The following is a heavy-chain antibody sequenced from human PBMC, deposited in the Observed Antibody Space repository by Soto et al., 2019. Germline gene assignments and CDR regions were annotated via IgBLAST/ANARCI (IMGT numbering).Heavy chain of an antibody. V-gene: IGHV4-34*01. Sequence: QVQLQQWGAGLFKPSETLSLTCAVYGGSCSGYYWRWMRQPPGKGLEWIGEINHSVSTNYNPSLKSRVTISVDTSTNQFSLKLSSVTAADTAVYYCARAPYGPVDYWGQGTLVTVSS. CDR3: ARAPYGPVDY. CDR1: GGSCSGYY. D-gene: IGHD4-17*01. J-gene: IGHJ4*02. CDR2: INHSVST.